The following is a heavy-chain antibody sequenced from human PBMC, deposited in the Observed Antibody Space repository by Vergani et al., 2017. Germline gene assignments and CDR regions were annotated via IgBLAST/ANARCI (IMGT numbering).Heavy chain of an antibody. V-gene: IGHV3-33*01. Sequence: QVQLVESGGGVVQPGRSLRLSCAASGFTFSSYGMHWVRQAPGKGLEWVAVIWYDGSNKYYADSVKGRFTISRDNSKNTLYLQMNSLRAEDTAGYYCARQGQLGKPRDFDYWGQGTLVTVSS. CDR2: IWYDGSNK. CDR1: GFTFSSYG. D-gene: IGHD7-27*01. J-gene: IGHJ4*02. CDR3: ARQGQLGKPRDFDY.